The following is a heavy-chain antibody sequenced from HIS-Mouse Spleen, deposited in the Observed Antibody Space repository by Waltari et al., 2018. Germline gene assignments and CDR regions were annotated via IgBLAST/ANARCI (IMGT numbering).Heavy chain of an antibody. D-gene: IGHD7-27*01. CDR3: ARVRTGDPSYWYFDL. CDR1: GGSFSGSY. V-gene: IGHV4-34*01. J-gene: IGHJ2*01. Sequence: QVQLPQWGAGLLKPSETLSLTCAVHGGSFSGSYWLWIRQPPGKGLEGIGEINQSGSTNYNPSLKSRVTISVDTSKNQFSLKLSSVTAADTAVYYCARVRTGDPSYWYFDLWGRGTLVTVSS. CDR2: INQSGST.